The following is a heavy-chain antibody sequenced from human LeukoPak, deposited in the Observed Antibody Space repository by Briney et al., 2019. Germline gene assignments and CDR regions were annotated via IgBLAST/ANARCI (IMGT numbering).Heavy chain of an antibody. Sequence: SETLSLTCTVSGGSISSYYWSWIRQPAGKGLEWIGRIYTSGSTNYNPSLKSRVTMSVDTSKNQFSLKLSSVTAADTAVYYCARDRVEDGYNFDYYYYRDVGGKGTTVPVSS. CDR1: GGSISSYY. J-gene: IGHJ6*03. V-gene: IGHV4-4*07. CDR3: ARDRVEDGYNFDYYYYRDV. CDR2: IYTSGST. D-gene: IGHD5-24*01.